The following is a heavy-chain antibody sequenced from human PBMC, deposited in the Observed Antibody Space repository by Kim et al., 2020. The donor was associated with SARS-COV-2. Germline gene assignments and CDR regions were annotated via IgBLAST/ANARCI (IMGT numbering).Heavy chain of an antibody. Sequence: GGSLRLSCAASGFTFSRYGMHWVRQAPGKGLEWVAVISFDGSNKYYADSVKGRFTISRDNSNNTLYLQMNSLRVEDTAVYYCAKVPRDQEYGDFDYWGQGTLATVSS. V-gene: IGHV3-30*18. CDR2: ISFDGSNK. CDR1: GFTFSRYG. CDR3: AKVPRDQEYGDFDY. J-gene: IGHJ4*02. D-gene: IGHD4-17*01.